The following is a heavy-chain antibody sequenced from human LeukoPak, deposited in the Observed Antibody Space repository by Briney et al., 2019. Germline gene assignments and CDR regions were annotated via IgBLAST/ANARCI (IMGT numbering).Heavy chain of an antibody. Sequence: SSETLSLTCTVSGGSISTYYWNWIRQSPGEALEWIGYVYYSGSANYNPSLQSRVTISVDTSKSQFSLNLTSVTTADTAVYYCARGVDYYGVWGQGTLVTVSS. CDR3: ARGVDYYGV. CDR2: VYYSGSA. D-gene: IGHD3-10*01. J-gene: IGHJ4*02. V-gene: IGHV4-59*13. CDR1: GGSISTYY.